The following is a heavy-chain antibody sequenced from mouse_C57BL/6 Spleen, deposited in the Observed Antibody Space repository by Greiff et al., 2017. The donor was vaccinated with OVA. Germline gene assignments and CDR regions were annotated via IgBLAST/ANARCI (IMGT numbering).Heavy chain of an antibody. CDR2: IYPGNGDT. Sequence: QVQLQQSGAELVRPGASVKMSCKASGYTFTSYNMHWVKQTPRQGLEWIGAIYPGNGDTSYNQKFKGKATLTVDKSSSTAYMQLSSLTSEDSAVYFCARAGYYYGTYPYYYSMDYWGQGTSVTVSS. V-gene: IGHV1-12*01. CDR3: ARAGYYYGTYPYYYSMDY. D-gene: IGHD1-1*01. J-gene: IGHJ4*01. CDR1: GYTFTSYN.